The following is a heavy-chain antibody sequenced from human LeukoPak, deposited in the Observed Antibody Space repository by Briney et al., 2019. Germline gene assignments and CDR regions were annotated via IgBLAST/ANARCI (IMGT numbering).Heavy chain of an antibody. D-gene: IGHD2-2*02. Sequence: GGSLRLSCAGSGCNFKSFWMSWVRQVPTKGLEWVATIDYDGSGKYYVDSVKGRFTISRDNVKNSLYLEINSLRAEDTAIYFCAKYPRTFDFWGQGILVTVSS. J-gene: IGHJ4*02. CDR2: IDYDGSGK. V-gene: IGHV3-7*01. CDR3: AKYPRTFDF. CDR1: GCNFKSFW.